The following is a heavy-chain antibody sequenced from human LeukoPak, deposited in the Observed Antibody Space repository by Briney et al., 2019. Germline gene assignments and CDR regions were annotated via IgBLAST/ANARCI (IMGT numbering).Heavy chain of an antibody. J-gene: IGHJ3*02. Sequence: SETLSLTCAVSGGSISSSNWWSWVRQPPGKGLEWIGEIYHSGSTNYNPSFKSRVTISVDKSKNQFSLKLSSVTAADTAVYYCASRPPPSYYYDSSGAFDIWGQGTMVTVSS. CDR2: IYHSGST. V-gene: IGHV4-4*02. CDR3: ASRPPPSYYYDSSGAFDI. CDR1: GGSISSSNW. D-gene: IGHD3-22*01.